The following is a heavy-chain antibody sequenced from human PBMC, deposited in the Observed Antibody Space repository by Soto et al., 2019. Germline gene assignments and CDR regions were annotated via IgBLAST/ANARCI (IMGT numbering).Heavy chain of an antibody. CDR3: ARPASGDSRDAFDV. CDR1: GYKFTTFW. Sequence: GESLKISGNAPGYKFTTFWLNWVRQTPGKGLEWLGRIDPTDSFTNYSPPFEGHVTISVDRSISTAYLQWNSLQASDTAIYYCARPASGDSRDAFDVWGQGTTVTVSS. D-gene: IGHD2-15*01. J-gene: IGHJ3*01. V-gene: IGHV5-10-1*01. CDR2: IDPTDSFT.